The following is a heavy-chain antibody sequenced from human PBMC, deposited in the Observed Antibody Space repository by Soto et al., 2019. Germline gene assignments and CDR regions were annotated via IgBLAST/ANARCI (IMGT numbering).Heavy chain of an antibody. CDR1: GGSISSGGYS. CDR3: ARGSDSGLDY. V-gene: IGHV4-30-2*01. CDR2: IYHSGST. Sequence: LSLTCAVSGGSISSGGYSGSWIRQPPGKGLEWIGYIYHSGSTYYNPSLKSRVTISVDRSKNQFSLKLSSVTAADTAVYYCARGSDSGLDYWGQGTLVTVSS. D-gene: IGHD5-12*01. J-gene: IGHJ4*02.